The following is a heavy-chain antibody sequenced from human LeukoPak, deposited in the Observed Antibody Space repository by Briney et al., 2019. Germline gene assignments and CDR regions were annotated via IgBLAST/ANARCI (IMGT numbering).Heavy chain of an antibody. CDR3: ASYPRYSSSPPFDY. J-gene: IGHJ4*02. Sequence: GASVKVSCKASGYTFTGQDMHWVRQAPGQGLEGMGWINPNTVVTNYAQRLQGRVTMTKDTTISTAYMELSRLTSDDTAVYYCASYPRYSSSPPFDYWGQGTLVTVSS. CDR2: INPNTVVT. CDR1: GYTFTGQD. V-gene: IGHV1-2*02. D-gene: IGHD6-6*01.